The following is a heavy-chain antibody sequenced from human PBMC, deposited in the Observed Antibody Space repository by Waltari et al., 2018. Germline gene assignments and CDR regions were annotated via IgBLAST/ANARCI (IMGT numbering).Heavy chain of an antibody. Sequence: QITLKESGPTLVKPTQTLTLTCTFSGFSLSTSGVGVGWIRQPPGKALEWLALIYWNDDKRYSPSLKSRLTITKDTSKNQVVLTMTNMDPVDTATYYCAHRRVYSGSGHNWFDPWGQGTLVTVSS. V-gene: IGHV2-5*01. CDR3: AHRRVYSGSGHNWFDP. D-gene: IGHD1-26*01. J-gene: IGHJ5*02. CDR2: IYWNDDK. CDR1: GFSLSTSGVG.